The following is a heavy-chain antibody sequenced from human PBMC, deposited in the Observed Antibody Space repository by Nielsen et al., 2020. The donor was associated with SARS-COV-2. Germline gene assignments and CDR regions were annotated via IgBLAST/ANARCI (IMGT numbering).Heavy chain of an antibody. V-gene: IGHV3-11*01. CDR3: ARSGVDSSGYYFDY. CDR2: ISQSGHIR. J-gene: IGHJ4*02. Sequence: GESLKISCAASRFSFSDYFMSWVRQTPGKGLDWVSYISQSGHIRYYADSVRGRFTMSRDNSRNSLYLQMNSLRAEDTALYHCARSGVDSSGYYFDYWGQGTLVTVSS. D-gene: IGHD3-22*01. CDR1: RFSFSDYF.